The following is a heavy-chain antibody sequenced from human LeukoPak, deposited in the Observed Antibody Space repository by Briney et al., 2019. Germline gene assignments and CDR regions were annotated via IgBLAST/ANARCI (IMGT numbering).Heavy chain of an antibody. Sequence: GGSLRLSCAASAFTFSNYWMSWVRQAPGKGLEWVANIKEDGSEINYVDYLKGRFTISRDNAKNSLYLQMNSLRVDDTAVYYCARDRGYSTFDYWGQGTLVTVSS. CDR2: IKEDGSEI. CDR1: AFTFSNYW. J-gene: IGHJ4*02. D-gene: IGHD4-23*01. V-gene: IGHV3-7*01. CDR3: ARDRGYSTFDY.